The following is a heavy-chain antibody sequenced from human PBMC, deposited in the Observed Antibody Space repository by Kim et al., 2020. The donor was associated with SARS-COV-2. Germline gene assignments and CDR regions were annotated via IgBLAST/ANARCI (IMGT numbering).Heavy chain of an antibody. J-gene: IGHJ6*02. CDR2: ISWNSGSI. V-gene: IGHV3-9*01. D-gene: IGHD2-15*01. CDR1: GFTFDDYA. CDR3: AKELLLYGMDV. Sequence: GGSLRLSCAASGFTFDDYAMHWVRQAPGKGLEWVSGISWNSGSIGYADSVKGRFTISRDNAKNSLYLQMNSLRAEDTALYYCAKELLLYGMDVWGQGTT.